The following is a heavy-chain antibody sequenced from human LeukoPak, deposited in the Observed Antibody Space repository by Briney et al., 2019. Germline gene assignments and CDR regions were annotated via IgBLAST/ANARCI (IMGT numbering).Heavy chain of an antibody. CDR2: IYHSGST. J-gene: IGHJ5*02. D-gene: IGHD4-17*01. Sequence: SETLSLTCTVSGYSISSGYYWGWIRQPPGKGLEWIGSIYHSGSTYYNPSLKSRVTISVDTSKNQFSLELTSVTAADTAVYYCARDYGDPRNYNWFDPWGQGTLVTVSS. CDR1: GYSISSGYY. CDR3: ARDYGDPRNYNWFDP. V-gene: IGHV4-38-2*02.